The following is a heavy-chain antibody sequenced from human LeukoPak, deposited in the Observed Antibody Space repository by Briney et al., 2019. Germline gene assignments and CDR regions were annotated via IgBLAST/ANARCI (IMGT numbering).Heavy chain of an antibody. Sequence: HPGGSLRLSCAASGFTFRTYWMSWVRQAPGKGLKWVASIKGDESYTEYVDSVKGRFTISRDSAKNSLYLQMNSLRAEDTAVYYCARDCGGDCFFGYWGQGTLVTVSS. V-gene: IGHV3-7*01. CDR2: IKGDESYT. D-gene: IGHD2-21*02. CDR3: ARDCGGDCFFGY. J-gene: IGHJ4*02. CDR1: GFTFRTYW.